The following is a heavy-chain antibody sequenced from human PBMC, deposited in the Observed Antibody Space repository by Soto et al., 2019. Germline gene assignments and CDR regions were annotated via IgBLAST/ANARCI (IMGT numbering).Heavy chain of an antibody. J-gene: IGHJ6*02. CDR1: GFTFSSHA. CDR3: ARRITMVRGPYYYYAMDV. Sequence: GSLRLACAASGFTFSSHAMNWVRQAPGKGLEGLSYITSTSSTKHYAASVEGRFTISRDNAKNSRYLQMNSLRDEDTAVYYCARRITMVRGPYYYYAMDVWGQGTTVTVSS. CDR2: ITSTSSTK. D-gene: IGHD3-10*01. V-gene: IGHV3-48*02.